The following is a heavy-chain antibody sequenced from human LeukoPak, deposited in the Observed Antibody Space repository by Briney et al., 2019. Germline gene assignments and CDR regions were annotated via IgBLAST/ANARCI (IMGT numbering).Heavy chain of an antibody. Sequence: PSETLSLTCTVSGGSISSSSYYWGWIRQPPGKVLEWIGSIYYSGSTYYNPSLKSRVTISVDTSKNQFSLKLSSVTAADTAVYYCARQSGMKATYYFDYWGQGTLVTVSS. CDR1: GGSISSSSYY. CDR3: ARQSGMKATYYFDY. V-gene: IGHV4-39*01. CDR2: IYYSGST. D-gene: IGHD6-13*01. J-gene: IGHJ4*02.